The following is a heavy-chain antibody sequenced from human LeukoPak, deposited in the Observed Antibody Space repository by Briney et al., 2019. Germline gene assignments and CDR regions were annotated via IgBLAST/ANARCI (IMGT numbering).Heavy chain of an antibody. D-gene: IGHD6-6*01. CDR2: IYYTGST. V-gene: IGHV4-59*01. J-gene: IGHJ4*02. Sequence: SETLSLTCTVSGGSISSSYWNWIRQPPGKGLEWIGYIYYTGSTNYNPSLKSRVTISLDTSKNQFSLRLSSVTAADTAVYYCASAPGPARPWDYWGQGTLVTVSS. CDR1: GGSISSSY. CDR3: ASAPGPARPWDY.